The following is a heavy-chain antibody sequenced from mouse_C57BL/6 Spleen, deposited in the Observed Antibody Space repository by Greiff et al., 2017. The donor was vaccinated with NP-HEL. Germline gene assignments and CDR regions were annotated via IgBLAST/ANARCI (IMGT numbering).Heavy chain of an antibody. CDR1: GFSLTSYG. J-gene: IGHJ4*01. CDR3: AIITTVVATSPYAMDY. Sequence: VQLQESGPGLVAPSQSLSITCTVSGFSLTSYGVDWVRQSPGKGLEWLGVIWGVGSTNYNSALKSRLSISKDNSKSQVFLKMNSLQTDDTAMYYCAIITTVVATSPYAMDYWGQGTSVTVSS. CDR2: IWGVGST. V-gene: IGHV2-6*01. D-gene: IGHD1-1*01.